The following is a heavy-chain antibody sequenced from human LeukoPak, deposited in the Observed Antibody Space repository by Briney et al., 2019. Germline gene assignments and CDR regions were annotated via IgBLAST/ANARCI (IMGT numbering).Heavy chain of an antibody. D-gene: IGHD3-10*01. Sequence: GGSLRLSCAASGFTVSSNYMSWVRQAPGKGLEWVSVIYSGGSTYYADSVKGRFTISRDNSKNTLYLQMNSLRAEDTAVYYCAKDVDRGVMDNYFDYWGQGTLVTVSS. J-gene: IGHJ4*02. CDR1: GFTVSSNY. V-gene: IGHV3-53*01. CDR3: AKDVDRGVMDNYFDY. CDR2: IYSGGST.